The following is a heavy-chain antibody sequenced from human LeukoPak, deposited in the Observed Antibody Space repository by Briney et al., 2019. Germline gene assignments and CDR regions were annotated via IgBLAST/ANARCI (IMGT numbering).Heavy chain of an antibody. V-gene: IGHV4-39*01. CDR1: GGSISSSSYY. J-gene: IGHJ4*02. CDR3: ASNPCSSTSCYTFY. D-gene: IGHD2-2*02. Sequence: SETLSLTCTVSGGSISSSSYYWGWIRQPPGKGLEWIGSIYYSGSTYYNPSLKSRVTISVDTSKNQFSLKLSSVIAADTAVYYCASNPCSSTSCYTFYWGQGTLVTVSS. CDR2: IYYSGST.